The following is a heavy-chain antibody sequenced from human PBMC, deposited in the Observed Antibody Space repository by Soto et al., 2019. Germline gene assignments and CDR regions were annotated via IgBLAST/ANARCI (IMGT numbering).Heavy chain of an antibody. D-gene: IGHD1-26*01. CDR3: AREGFSGAYYGY. V-gene: IGHV1-69*13. CDR1: GGTFCSYP. J-gene: IGHJ4*02. CDR2: IVPIFGTG. Sequence: SVKVSCKASGGTFCSYPISWVRQAPRQGLEWMGGIVPIFGTGKYAQVFQDRVSITADESTSTVYMELSSLRSDDTAVYYCAREGFSGAYYGYWGQGTPVTVSS.